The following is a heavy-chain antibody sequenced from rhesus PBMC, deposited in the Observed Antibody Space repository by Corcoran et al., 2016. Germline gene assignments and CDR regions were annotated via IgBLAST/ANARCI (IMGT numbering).Heavy chain of an antibody. V-gene: IGHV3S42*01. D-gene: IGHD1-1*01. CDR3: AKDAGYYALDS. CDR1: GFTFSSYW. J-gene: IGHJ6*01. Sequence: EVQLVESGGGLAKPGGSLGLSCAASGFTFSSYWMCWVRLTPGKGLEWISGINPGGDSTFYADSVKGRFTISRDNAKNTLSLQMSSLIGEDTAVYYCAKDAGYYALDSWGHGVVVTVSS. CDR2: INPGGDST.